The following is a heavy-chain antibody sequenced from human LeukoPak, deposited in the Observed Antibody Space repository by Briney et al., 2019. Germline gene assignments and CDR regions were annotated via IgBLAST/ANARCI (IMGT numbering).Heavy chain of an antibody. CDR1: GYTISSGYY. CDR2: IYHSGST. Sequence: SETLSLTCTVAGYTISSGYYWGWIRQPPGKGLEWIGSIYHSGSTYYNPSLKSRVTISVDTSKNQFSLKLSSVTAADTAVYYCARQSLNYYGSGRPDYWGQGTLVTVSS. D-gene: IGHD3-10*01. CDR3: ARQSLNYYGSGRPDY. J-gene: IGHJ4*02. V-gene: IGHV4-38-2*02.